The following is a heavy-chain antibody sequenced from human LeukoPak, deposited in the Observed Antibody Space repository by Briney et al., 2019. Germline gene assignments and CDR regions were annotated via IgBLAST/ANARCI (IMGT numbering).Heavy chain of an antibody. Sequence: SETLSLTCTVSGGSISSYYWSWIRQPPGKGLEWIGYIYYSGSTNYNPSLKSRVTISVDTSKNQFSLKLSPVTAADTAVYYCARIAVAEGFYPWGQGTLVTVSS. D-gene: IGHD6-19*01. V-gene: IGHV4-59*01. CDR3: ARIAVAEGFYP. J-gene: IGHJ5*02. CDR2: IYYSGST. CDR1: GGSISSYY.